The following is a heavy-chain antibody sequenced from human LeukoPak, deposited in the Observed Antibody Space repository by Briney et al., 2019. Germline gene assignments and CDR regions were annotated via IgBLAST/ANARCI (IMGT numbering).Heavy chain of an antibody. V-gene: IGHV3-15*01. J-gene: IGHJ5*02. D-gene: IGHD1-26*01. CDR2: IKSKTDGGTT. Sequence: GGSLRLSCAASGFTFSDHYMDWVRQAPGKGLEWVGGIKSKTDGGTTDYAAPVKGRFTISRDDSKNTLYLQMNSLKTEDTAVYYCTTARGGSYYSIWFDPWGQGTLVTVSS. CDR1: GFTFSDHY. CDR3: TTARGGSYYSIWFDP.